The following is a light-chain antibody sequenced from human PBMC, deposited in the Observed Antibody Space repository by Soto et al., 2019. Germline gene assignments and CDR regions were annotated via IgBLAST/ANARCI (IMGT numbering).Light chain of an antibody. CDR2: ATS. V-gene: IGKV1-39*01. CDR3: QQTYTTPPFT. CDR1: QSISTY. Sequence: DIQMTQSPSSLSASVGDRVTITCRASQSISTYLNWYQQKPGRAPNLLIYATSTLQSGVPSRFSGSGSGTDFTLTISSLQPEDFATYYCQQTYTTPPFTFCQGTKLEIK. J-gene: IGKJ2*01.